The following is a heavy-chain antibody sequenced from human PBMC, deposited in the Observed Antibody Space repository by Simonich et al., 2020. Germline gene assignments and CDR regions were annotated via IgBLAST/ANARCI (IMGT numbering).Heavy chain of an antibody. V-gene: IGHV3-7*01. Sequence: EVQLVESGGGLVQPGGSLRLSCAASGFTFSSYWMSWVRQAPGKGRGGVANLKQDGSEKNYVDAVKGRFTISRDNAKNSLYLQMNSLRAEDTAVYYCARFRGRYFDWLFDYWGQGTLVTVSS. CDR2: LKQDGSEK. CDR3: ARFRGRYFDWLFDY. D-gene: IGHD3-9*01. CDR1: GFTFSSYW. J-gene: IGHJ4*02.